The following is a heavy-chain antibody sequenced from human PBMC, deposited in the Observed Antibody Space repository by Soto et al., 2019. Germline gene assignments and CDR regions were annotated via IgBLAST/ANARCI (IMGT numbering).Heavy chain of an antibody. V-gene: IGHV1-24*01. J-gene: IGHJ4*02. CDR3: ATARRYDSSGYYHY. D-gene: IGHD3-22*01. CDR1: GYTLTELS. CDR2: FDPEDGET. Sequence: GASVKVSCKVSGYTLTELSMHWVRQAPGRGLEWMGGFDPEDGETIYAQKFQGRVTMTEDTSTDTAYMELGSLRSEDTAVYYCATARRYDSSGYYHYWGQGTLVTVSS.